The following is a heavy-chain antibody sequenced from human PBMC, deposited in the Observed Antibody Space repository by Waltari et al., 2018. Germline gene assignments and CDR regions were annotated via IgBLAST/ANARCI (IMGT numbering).Heavy chain of an antibody. CDR2: INHSGTT. J-gene: IGHJ4*02. D-gene: IGHD3-10*01. CDR3: ARGLGGYGSGTGLRY. Sequence: QVQLQQWGAGLLKPSETLSLTCAVYGGSFSGYYWSWIRQPPGKGLEWIGEINHSGTTNYNPSLKGRVTISVDTSKNQFSLKLSSVTAADTAVYYCARGLGGYGSGTGLRYWGQGTLVTVSS. V-gene: IGHV4-34*01. CDR1: GGSFSGYY.